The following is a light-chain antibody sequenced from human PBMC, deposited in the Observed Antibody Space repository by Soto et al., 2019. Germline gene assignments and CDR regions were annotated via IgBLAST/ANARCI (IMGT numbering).Light chain of an antibody. J-gene: IGKJ2*01. CDR2: GAS. V-gene: IGKV3-20*01. Sequence: EIVLTQSPGTLSLSPGERATLSCRASQSVSTSSLAWYQQKPGQAPRLLIYGASNRATGIPDRVSASGSGADFTLSISRLEPEDFAMYYCQQYGSSPYTFGQGTKVEIK. CDR1: QSVSTSS. CDR3: QQYGSSPYT.